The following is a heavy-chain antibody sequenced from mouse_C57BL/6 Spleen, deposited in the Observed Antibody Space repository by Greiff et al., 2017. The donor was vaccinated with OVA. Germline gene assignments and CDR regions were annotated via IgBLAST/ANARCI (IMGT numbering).Heavy chain of an antibody. CDR3: TYDYGGYYFDD. J-gene: IGHJ2*01. V-gene: IGHV6-3*01. CDR2: IRLKSDNYAT. D-gene: IGHD2-4*01. CDR1: GFTFSNYW. Sequence: EVKLEESGGGLVQPGGSMKLSCVASGFTFSNYWMNWVRQSPEKGLEWVAQIRLKSDNYATHYAESVKGRFTISRDDSKSIVYLQMNNLRAEDTGIYYCTYDYGGYYFDDWGQGTTLTVSS.